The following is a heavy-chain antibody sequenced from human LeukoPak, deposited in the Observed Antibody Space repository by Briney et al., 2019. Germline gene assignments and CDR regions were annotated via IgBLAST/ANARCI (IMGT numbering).Heavy chain of an antibody. CDR2: INHSGST. J-gene: IGHJ4*02. CDR1: GGSFSGYY. V-gene: IGHV4-34*01. D-gene: IGHD1-26*01. CDR3: ARSRVVGATSPFDY. Sequence: SETLSLTCAVYGGSFSGYYWSWIRQPPGKGLEWIGEINHSGSTNYNPSLKSRVTISVDTSKNQFSLKLSSVTAADTAVYYCARSRVVGATSPFDYWGQATLVTVSS.